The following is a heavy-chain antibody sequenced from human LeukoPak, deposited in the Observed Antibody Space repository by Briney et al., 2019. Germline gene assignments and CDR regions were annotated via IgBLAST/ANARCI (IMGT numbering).Heavy chain of an antibody. CDR2: IKQDGSEK. Sequence: GGSLRLSCVASGFTFSTYWMSWVRQAPGKGLEWVANIKQDGSEKYYVDSVKGRFTISRDNAKNSLYLQMNSLRAEDTAVYYCARVAREQWLVLDYWGQETLVTVSS. D-gene: IGHD6-19*01. V-gene: IGHV3-7*01. CDR3: ARVAREQWLVLDY. J-gene: IGHJ4*02. CDR1: GFTFSTYW.